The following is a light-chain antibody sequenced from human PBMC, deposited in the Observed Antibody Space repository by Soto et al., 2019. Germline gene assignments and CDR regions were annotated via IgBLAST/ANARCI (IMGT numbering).Light chain of an antibody. CDR2: GAS. CDR1: QSVNSN. V-gene: IGKV3-15*01. CDR3: QQYNDWPLT. J-gene: IGKJ4*01. Sequence: EIVMTQSPATLSVSPGERATLSCRASQSVNSNLAWYQQKPGQAPRLLIYGASIRATGIPARFSGSGSGTEFTLTISSLQSEDFAVYYCQQYNDWPLTFGGGTKVDIK.